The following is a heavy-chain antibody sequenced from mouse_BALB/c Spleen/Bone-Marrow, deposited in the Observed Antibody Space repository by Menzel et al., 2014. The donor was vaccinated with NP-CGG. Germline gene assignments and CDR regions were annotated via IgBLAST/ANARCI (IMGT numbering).Heavy chain of an antibody. CDR2: INPNDDGS. D-gene: IGHD2-1*01. V-gene: IGHV1-14*01. CDR3: ARGKTYAMDY. CDR1: GYTFXGYV. Sequence: VHVKQSGPELVKPGASVKMSCKASGYTFXGYVMHWVKQKPGQGLEWIGYINPNDDGSKYNEKFKGKATPTSDKSSSTAYMELSSLTSEDSAVYYCARGKTYAMDYWGQGTSVTVSS. J-gene: IGHJ4*01.